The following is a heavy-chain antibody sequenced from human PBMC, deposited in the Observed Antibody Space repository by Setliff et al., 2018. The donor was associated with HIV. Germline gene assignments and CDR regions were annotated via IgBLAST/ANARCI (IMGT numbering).Heavy chain of an antibody. CDR2: ISSSSEYK. CDR1: GFTFSTYG. CDR3: ARLGRSGYNWNLYYYMDV. V-gene: IGHV3-21*01. J-gene: IGHJ6*03. D-gene: IGHD1-20*01. Sequence: LSLSCAASGFTFSTYGMNWVRQAPGKGLEWVSSISSSSEYKYYADSVKGRFTISRDNSKNTLYLQMDSLRAEDTAVYYCARLGRSGYNWNLYYYMDVWGKGTTVTVS.